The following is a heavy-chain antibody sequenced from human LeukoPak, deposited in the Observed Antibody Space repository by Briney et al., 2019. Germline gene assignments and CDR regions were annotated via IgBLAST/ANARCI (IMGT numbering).Heavy chain of an antibody. D-gene: IGHD3-22*01. CDR3: ARGHDSQVYYQYYFDY. J-gene: IGHJ4*02. Sequence: GGSLRLSCAASGFTFRNFSMNWVRQAPGKGLEWVALISYDGNNQYYADSVKGRFTISRDNSKHTLYLQMNSLTADDTAVYYCARGHDSQVYYQYYFDYWGQGDLVTVAA. CDR1: GFTFRNFS. V-gene: IGHV3-30*01. CDR2: ISYDGNNQ.